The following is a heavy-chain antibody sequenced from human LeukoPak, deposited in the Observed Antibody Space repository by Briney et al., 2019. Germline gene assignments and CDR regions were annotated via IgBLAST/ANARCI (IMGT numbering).Heavy chain of an antibody. J-gene: IGHJ4*02. Sequence: GGSLRLSCAASGFNFSSYAMSWVRQAPGKGLEWVSAISGSGGSTYYADSVKGRFTISGDNSKNTLYLQMNSLRAEDTAVYYCARRDYGDYKMGYYFDYWGQGTLVTVSS. D-gene: IGHD4-17*01. CDR3: ARRDYGDYKMGYYFDY. V-gene: IGHV3-23*01. CDR1: GFNFSSYA. CDR2: ISGSGGST.